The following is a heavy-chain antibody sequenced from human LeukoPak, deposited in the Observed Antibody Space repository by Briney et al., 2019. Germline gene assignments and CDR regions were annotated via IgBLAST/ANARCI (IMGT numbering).Heavy chain of an antibody. CDR3: ARTGYSSGWVSNYYGMDV. CDR2: INHSGST. D-gene: IGHD6-19*01. Sequence: SETLSLTCAAYGGSFSGYYWSWIRQPPGKGLEWIGEINHSGSTNYNPSLKSRVTISVDTSKNQFSLKLSSVTAADTAVYYCARTGYSSGWVSNYYGMDVWGQGTTVTVSS. V-gene: IGHV4-34*01. CDR1: GGSFSGYY. J-gene: IGHJ6*02.